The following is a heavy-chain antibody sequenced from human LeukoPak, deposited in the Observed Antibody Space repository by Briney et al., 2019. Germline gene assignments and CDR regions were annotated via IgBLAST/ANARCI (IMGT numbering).Heavy chain of an antibody. CDR2: IYYSGST. V-gene: IGHV4-59*01. CDR3: ARETNYDACDI. D-gene: IGHD4/OR15-4a*01. J-gene: IGHJ3*02. Sequence: PSETLSLTCTVSGGSISSYYWSWIRQPPGKGLEWIGYIYYSGSTNYNPSLKSRVTISVDTSKNQFSLKLSSVTAADTAVYYCARETNYDACDIWGRGTMVTVSS. CDR1: GGSISSYY.